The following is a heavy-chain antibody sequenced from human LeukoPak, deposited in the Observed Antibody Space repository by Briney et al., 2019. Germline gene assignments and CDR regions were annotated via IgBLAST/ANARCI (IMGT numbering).Heavy chain of an antibody. D-gene: IGHD3-22*01. CDR2: IKPDGSDK. Sequence: GGSLRLSCRVSGFTFSSHWMSWVRQSPGKGLEWVANIKPDGSDKYFLASVKGRFTTSRDDARNSLYLQMDSLRAEDTAVYYCARIYDNSGCIDFWGQGTLVTVSS. J-gene: IGHJ4*02. V-gene: IGHV3-7*05. CDR1: GFTFSSHW. CDR3: ARIYDNSGCIDF.